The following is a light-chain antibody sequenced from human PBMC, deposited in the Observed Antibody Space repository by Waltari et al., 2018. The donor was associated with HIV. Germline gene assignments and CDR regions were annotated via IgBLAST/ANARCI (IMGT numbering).Light chain of an antibody. J-gene: IGKJ3*01. Sequence: DIVMTQSPASLAVPLGERATINCKSSQSVLFSSNNKNHLAWYQQKPGQPPRLLIYWASTRESGVPDRFSGSGSGTDFTLTISSLQAEDVAVYYCQQYYSSPWNFGPGTKVDI. CDR3: QQYYSSPWN. V-gene: IGKV4-1*01. CDR1: QSVLFSSNNKNH. CDR2: WAS.